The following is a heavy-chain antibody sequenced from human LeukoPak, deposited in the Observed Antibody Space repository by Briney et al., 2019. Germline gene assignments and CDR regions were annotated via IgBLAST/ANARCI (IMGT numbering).Heavy chain of an antibody. V-gene: IGHV4-4*02. CDR2: IYHSGST. Sequence: SGTLSLTCAVSGGSISSSNWWSWVRQTPGKGLEWIGEIYHSGSTNYNPSLKSRVTISVDKSKNQFSLKLSSVTAADTAVYYCVSSPKGGWTYYYYGMDVWGQGTTVTVSS. CDR1: GGSISSSNW. CDR3: VSSPKGGWTYYYYGMDV. D-gene: IGHD6-19*01. J-gene: IGHJ6*02.